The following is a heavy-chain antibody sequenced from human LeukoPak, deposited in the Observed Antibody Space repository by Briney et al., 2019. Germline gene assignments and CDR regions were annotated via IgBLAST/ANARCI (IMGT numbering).Heavy chain of an antibody. V-gene: IGHV3-74*01. CDR1: GFTFSSYW. J-gene: IGHJ4*02. D-gene: IGHD3-10*01. CDR3: ARGSPPGFDYFDY. CDR2: INTDGSST. Sequence: GGSLRLSCAASGFTFSSYWMHWVRQAPGKGLVWVSRINTDGSSTSYADSVKGRFTISRDNAKNTLYLQMNSLRAEDTAVYYCARGSPPGFDYFDYWGQGTLVTVSS.